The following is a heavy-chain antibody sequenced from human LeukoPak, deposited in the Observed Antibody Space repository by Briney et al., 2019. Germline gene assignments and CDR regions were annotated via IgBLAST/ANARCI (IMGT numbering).Heavy chain of an antibody. CDR3: ARGVVATINYYYYMDV. V-gene: IGHV4-59*01. CDR1: GGSISSYY. Sequence: PSETLSLTCTVSGGSISSYYWSWIRQPPGKGLEWIGYIYYSGSTNYNPSLKSRVTISVDTSKNQFSLKLSSVTAADTAVYYCARGVVATINYYYYMDVWGKGTTVTVSS. D-gene: IGHD5-12*01. CDR2: IYYSGST. J-gene: IGHJ6*03.